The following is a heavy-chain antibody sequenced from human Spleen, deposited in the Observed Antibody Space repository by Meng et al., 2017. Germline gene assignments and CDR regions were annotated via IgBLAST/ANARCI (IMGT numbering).Heavy chain of an antibody. J-gene: IGHJ6*02. Sequence: LSLTCAASGFTVSSNYMSWIRQTPGKGLEWISSISGSGNEIHYADSVKGRFTISRDNAKNSLYLQMNSLTAEDTAVYYCVRDQVDDFWSGPRYYYYGMDVWGQGTTVTVSS. CDR2: ISGSGNEI. CDR3: VRDQVDDFWSGPRYYYYGMDV. D-gene: IGHD3-3*01. V-gene: IGHV3-11*01. CDR1: GFTVSSNY.